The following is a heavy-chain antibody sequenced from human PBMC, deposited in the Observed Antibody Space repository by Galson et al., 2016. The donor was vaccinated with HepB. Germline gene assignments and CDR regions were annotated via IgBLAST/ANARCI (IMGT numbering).Heavy chain of an antibody. Sequence: SETLSLTCTVSGGSITNYYWSWIRQSPGKGLEWIGYIFYSGATKYNPSLESRITISVDTSKNRFSLKLSSVTAADTAVYYCARDREVPSWSVFSFDFSYYGMDVWGQGTTVTVSS. V-gene: IGHV4-59*01. CDR3: ARDREVPSWSVFSFDFSYYGMDV. J-gene: IGHJ6*02. CDR1: GGSITNYY. CDR2: IFYSGAT. D-gene: IGHD3-3*01.